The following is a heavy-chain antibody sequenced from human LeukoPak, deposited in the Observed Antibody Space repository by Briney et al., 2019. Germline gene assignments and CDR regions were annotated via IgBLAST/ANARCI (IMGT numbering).Heavy chain of an antibody. J-gene: IGHJ4*02. CDR2: IWYDGSNK. Sequence: GRSLRLSCAASGFTFSSYGMHWVRQAPGKGLEWVAVIWYDGSNKYYADSVKGRFTISRDNSKNTPYLQMNSLRAEDTAVYYCARDGTYGSGSAPFDYWGQGTLVTVSS. CDR3: ARDGTYGSGSAPFDY. D-gene: IGHD3-10*01. V-gene: IGHV3-33*01. CDR1: GFTFSSYG.